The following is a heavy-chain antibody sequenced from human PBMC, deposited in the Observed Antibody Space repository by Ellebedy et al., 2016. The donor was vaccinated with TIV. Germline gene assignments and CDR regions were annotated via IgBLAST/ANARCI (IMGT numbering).Heavy chain of an antibody. CDR2: ISNDGSTK. J-gene: IGHJ4*02. CDR3: ARGEVATICDY. Sequence: PGGSLRLSCAASGFTFSTYAVHWVRQAPGKGLEWVAVISNDGSTKYYADSVKGRITISRDNSKNTLYLQMNTLRAEDTALYYCARGEVATICDYWGQGTLVTVSS. D-gene: IGHD5-24*01. CDR1: GFTFSTYA. V-gene: IGHV3-30-3*01.